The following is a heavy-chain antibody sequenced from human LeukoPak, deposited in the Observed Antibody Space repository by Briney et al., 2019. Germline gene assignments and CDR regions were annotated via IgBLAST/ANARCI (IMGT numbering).Heavy chain of an antibody. J-gene: IGHJ3*02. D-gene: IGHD3-22*01. CDR3: ARVSRLYYDSSGDAFDI. CDR2: ISSSSSTI. CDR1: GFTFSSYS. V-gene: IGHV3-48*01. Sequence: PGGSLRLSCAASGFTFSSYSMNWVRQAPGKGLEWVSYISSSSSTIYYADSVKGRFTISRDNSKNTLYLQMNSLRAEDTAMYYCARVSRLYYDSSGDAFDIWGQGTMVTVSS.